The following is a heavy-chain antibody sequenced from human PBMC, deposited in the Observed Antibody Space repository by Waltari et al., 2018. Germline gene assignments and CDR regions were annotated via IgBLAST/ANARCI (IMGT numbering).Heavy chain of an antibody. J-gene: IGHJ6*03. CDR3: ARSTTSYYMDV. CDR2: IYGCDSES. D-gene: IGHD4-4*01. V-gene: IGHV5-51*01. CDR1: GYTFTTYW. Sequence: EVQVVQSGAEVKKPGESLKISCKGSGYTFTTYWIAWVRQMPGKGLEWMGSIYGCDSESRYSPSFQGQVTISADKSITTAYLQWSSLKASDTAVYYCARSTTSYYMDVWGKGTTVTVSS.